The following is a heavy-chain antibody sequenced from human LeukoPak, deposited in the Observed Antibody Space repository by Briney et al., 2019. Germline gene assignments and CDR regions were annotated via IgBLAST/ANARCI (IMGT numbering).Heavy chain of an antibody. J-gene: IGHJ4*02. CDR3: ARGEVGATRLDY. CDR2: IYSGGST. D-gene: IGHD1-26*01. CDR1: GFIVSSNY. Sequence: GGSLRLSCAASGFIVSSNYMSWVRQAPGKGLEWVSVIYSGGSTYYADSVKGRFTISRDNSKNTLYPQMNSLRAEDTAVYYCARGEVGATRLDYWGQGTLVTVSS. V-gene: IGHV3-53*01.